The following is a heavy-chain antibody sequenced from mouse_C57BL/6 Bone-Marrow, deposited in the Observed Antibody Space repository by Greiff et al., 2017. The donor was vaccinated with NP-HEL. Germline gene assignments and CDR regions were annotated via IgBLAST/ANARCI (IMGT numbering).Heavy chain of an antibody. CDR3: ALYYSNPRGFDY. CDR1: GYTFTSYW. CDR2: IDPSDSYT. J-gene: IGHJ2*01. D-gene: IGHD2-5*01. Sequence: QVQLQQPGAELVMPGASVKLSCKASGYTFTSYWMHWVKQRPGQGLEWIGEIDPSDSYTNYNQKFKGKSTLTVDKSSSTAYMQLSSLTSEDSAVYYCALYYSNPRGFDYWGQGTTLTVSS. V-gene: IGHV1-69*01.